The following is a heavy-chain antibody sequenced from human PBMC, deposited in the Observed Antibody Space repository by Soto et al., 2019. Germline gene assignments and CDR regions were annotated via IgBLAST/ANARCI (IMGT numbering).Heavy chain of an antibody. D-gene: IGHD2-15*01. Sequence: QVQLVESGGGVVQPGRSLSLSCAASGFTFSSYSIHWVRQAPGKGLEWVAVISYDGSNKYYADSVKGRFSISRDNSKNTLSLQMNSLRPEDTAVYYFAKWGLHYCIVGSCPYSYGLDVWGHGTTVTVSS. CDR2: ISYDGSNK. V-gene: IGHV3-30*18. J-gene: IGHJ6*02. CDR1: GFTFSSYS. CDR3: AKWGLHYCIVGSCPYSYGLDV.